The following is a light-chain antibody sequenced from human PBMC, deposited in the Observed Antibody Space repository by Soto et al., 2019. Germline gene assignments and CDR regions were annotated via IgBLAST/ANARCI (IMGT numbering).Light chain of an antibody. V-gene: IGKV1-5*01. CDR1: QGISSW. J-gene: IGKJ1*01. CDR2: DAS. CDR3: QQYNSYAWT. Sequence: DIQMTQSPSTLSASVGDRVTITCRASQGISSWLAWYQQKPGKAPKLLIYDASRLESGVPSRFSGSGSVTEFTLTISSLQPDDFATYYCQQYNSYAWTVGQGTKVDFK.